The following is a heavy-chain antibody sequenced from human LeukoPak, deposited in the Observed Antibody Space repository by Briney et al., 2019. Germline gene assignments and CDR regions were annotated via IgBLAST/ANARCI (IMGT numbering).Heavy chain of an antibody. CDR3: AKMDPTDWLDP. CDR2: IYSSGTT. Sequence: SEALSLTCTVSGDSISSGIYFWSWIRQPAGKGLEWIGRIYSSGTTNYSPSLKSRVTISVDTSKNQFSLRLSSVTAADTAVYYCAKMDPTDWLDPWGQGTLVTVSS. D-gene: IGHD4-11*01. J-gene: IGHJ5*02. V-gene: IGHV4-61*02. CDR1: GDSISSGIYF.